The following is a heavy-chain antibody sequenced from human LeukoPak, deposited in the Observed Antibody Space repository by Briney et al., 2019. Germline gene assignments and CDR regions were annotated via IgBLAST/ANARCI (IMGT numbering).Heavy chain of an antibody. Sequence: GGSLRLSCAASGFTFGDYAMHWVRQAPGKSLEWVSGISWNSDSIGYADSVKGRFPISRDNAKNSLYLQMNSLRAEDTALYYCAKRGGTLYSGYDWGPFDYWGQGTLVTVSS. CDR1: GFTFGDYA. V-gene: IGHV3-9*01. CDR3: AKRGGTLYSGYDWGPFDY. J-gene: IGHJ4*02. D-gene: IGHD5-12*01. CDR2: ISWNSDSI.